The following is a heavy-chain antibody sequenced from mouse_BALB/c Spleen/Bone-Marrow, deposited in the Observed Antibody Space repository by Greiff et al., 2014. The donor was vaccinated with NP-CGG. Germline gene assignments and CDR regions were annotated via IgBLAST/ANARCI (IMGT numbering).Heavy chain of an antibody. Sequence: EVQLQQSGTVLPRPGTSVRMSCKASGYSFTSYWMHWVKQRPGQGLEWIGAIYPGNSEISYNQKFKGKAKLTAVTSASTAYMELSSLTNGDSAVYYCTIYRYDEDAMDYWGQGTSVTVSS. CDR1: GYSFTSYW. V-gene: IGHV1-5*01. D-gene: IGHD2-12*01. J-gene: IGHJ4*01. CDR2: IYPGNSEI. CDR3: TIYRYDEDAMDY.